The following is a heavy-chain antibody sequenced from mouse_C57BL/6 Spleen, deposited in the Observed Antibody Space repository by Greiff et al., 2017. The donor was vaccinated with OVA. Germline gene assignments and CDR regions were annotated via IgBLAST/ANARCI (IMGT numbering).Heavy chain of an antibody. Sequence: EVHLVESGGGLVKPGGSLKLSCAASGFTFSSYAMSWVRQTPEKRLEWVATISDGGSYTYYPDNVKGRFTISRDNAKNNLYLQMSHLKSEDTAMYYCARGLLGNFDYWGQGTTLTASS. V-gene: IGHV5-4*01. D-gene: IGHD2-13*01. CDR1: GFTFSSYA. CDR3: ARGLLGNFDY. J-gene: IGHJ2*01. CDR2: ISDGGSYT.